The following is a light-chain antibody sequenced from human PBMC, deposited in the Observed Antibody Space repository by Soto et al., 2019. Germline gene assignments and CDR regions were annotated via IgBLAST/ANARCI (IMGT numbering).Light chain of an antibody. CDR3: SSYAGTNNFEV. CDR2: EVN. Sequence: QSALTQSPSASGSPGQSVTISCTGTSSDVGGYNYVSWYQQYPGKAPNLMIYEVNKRPSGVPDRFSGSKSGNTASLTVSGLRAEDEADYYCSSYAGTNNFEVFGGGTKLTVL. V-gene: IGLV2-8*01. J-gene: IGLJ3*02. CDR1: SSDVGGYNY.